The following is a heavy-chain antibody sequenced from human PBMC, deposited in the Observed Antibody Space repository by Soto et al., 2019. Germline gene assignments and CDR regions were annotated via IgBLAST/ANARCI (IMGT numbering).Heavy chain of an antibody. CDR1: GYTFTSYY. Sequence: ASLKVSCKASGYTFTSYYMHWVRQAPGQGLEWMGIINPSGGSTSYAQKFQGRVTMTRDTSTSTVYMELSSLRSEDTAVYYCARSWGYDFWSGLSPGYMDVWGKGTTVTVSS. CDR2: INPSGGST. V-gene: IGHV1-46*03. CDR3: ARSWGYDFWSGLSPGYMDV. J-gene: IGHJ6*03. D-gene: IGHD3-3*01.